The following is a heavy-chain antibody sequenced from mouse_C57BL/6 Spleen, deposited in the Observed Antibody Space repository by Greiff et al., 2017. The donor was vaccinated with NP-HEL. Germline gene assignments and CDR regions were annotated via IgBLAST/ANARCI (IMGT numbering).Heavy chain of an antibody. J-gene: IGHJ2*01. CDR1: GYTFTSYW. Sequence: QVQLQQPGAELVRPGTSVKLSCKASGYTFTSYWMHWVKQRPGQGLEWIGVIDPSDSYTNYNQKFKGKATLTVDTSSSTAYMQLSSLTSEDSAVYYCARSENYDGYYPPDYWGQGTTLTVSS. CDR3: ARSENYDGYYPPDY. CDR2: IDPSDSYT. D-gene: IGHD2-3*01. V-gene: IGHV1-59*01.